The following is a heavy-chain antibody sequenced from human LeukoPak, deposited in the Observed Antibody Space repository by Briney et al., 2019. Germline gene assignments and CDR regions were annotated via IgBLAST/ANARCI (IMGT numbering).Heavy chain of an antibody. J-gene: IGHJ4*02. CDR2: ISYDGSNK. CDR1: GFTFSSYA. V-gene: IGHV3-30-3*01. D-gene: IGHD6-19*01. Sequence: GRSLRLSCAASGFTFSSYAMHWVRQAPGKGLEWVAVISYDGSNKYYADSVKGRFTISRDNSKDTLYLQMNSLRAEDTAVYYCARGYGIRGVAGPEGGYWGQGTLVTVSS. CDR3: ARGYGIRGVAGPEGGY.